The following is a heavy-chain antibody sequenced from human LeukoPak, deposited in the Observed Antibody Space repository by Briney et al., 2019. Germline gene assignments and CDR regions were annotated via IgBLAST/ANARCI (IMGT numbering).Heavy chain of an antibody. CDR3: AQTTGWPGFDF. CDR2: IYDGRDT. J-gene: IGHJ4*02. D-gene: IGHD6-19*01. CDR1: GASPSRRY. Sequence: SETLSLTCSASGASPSRRYWSWIRQSPGRTLEWIGHIYDGRDTKYNPSLTSRVTISVDTSRNQFSLSLTSVTAADTAIYYCAQTTGWPGFDFWGPGALVTVSS. V-gene: IGHV4-59*08.